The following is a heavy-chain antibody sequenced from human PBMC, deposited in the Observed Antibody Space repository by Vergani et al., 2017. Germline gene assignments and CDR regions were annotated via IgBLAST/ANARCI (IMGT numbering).Heavy chain of an antibody. CDR3: AQLLSKNGYNYDAFDI. Sequence: QVTLKESGPALVKPTQTLTLTCTLSGFSVNSHPMRVIWIRQPPGKALEWLARIDWDDDKFYDRSLKTRLTISKDTSNNQVVLRMTNMDPVDTAMYYCAQLLSKNGYNYDAFDIWGQGTMVIVSS. CDR1: GFSVNSHPMR. J-gene: IGHJ3*02. V-gene: IGHV2-70*04. D-gene: IGHD5-24*01. CDR2: IDWDDDK.